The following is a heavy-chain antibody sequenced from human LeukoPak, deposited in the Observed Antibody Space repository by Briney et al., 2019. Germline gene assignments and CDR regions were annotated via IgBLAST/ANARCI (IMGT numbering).Heavy chain of an antibody. CDR3: ARDPADGRDGYNSDFDY. V-gene: IGHV1-46*01. CDR1: GYTFTSYY. CDR2: INPSGGST. D-gene: IGHD5-24*01. Sequence: ASVKVSCKASGYTFTSYYTHWVRQAPGQGLEWMGIINPSGGSTSYAQKFQGRVTMTRDTSTSTVYMELSSLRSEDTAVYYCARDPADGRDGYNSDFDYWGQGTLVTVSS. J-gene: IGHJ4*02.